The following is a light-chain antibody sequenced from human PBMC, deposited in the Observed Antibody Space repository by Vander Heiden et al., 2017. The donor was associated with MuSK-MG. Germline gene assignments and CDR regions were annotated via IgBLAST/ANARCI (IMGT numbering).Light chain of an antibody. CDR1: NSDVGGYNY. CDR3: SSYAARNSVL. J-gene: IGLJ2*01. Sequence: QSALTQPPSASGSPGQSVTISCPGTNSDVGGYNYVSWYQQHPGKAPTLMIYEVSKRPSGVPDRFSGSKSGNTVSLTVSGLQAEDEADYYCSSYAARNSVLFGGGTKLTVL. V-gene: IGLV2-8*01. CDR2: EVS.